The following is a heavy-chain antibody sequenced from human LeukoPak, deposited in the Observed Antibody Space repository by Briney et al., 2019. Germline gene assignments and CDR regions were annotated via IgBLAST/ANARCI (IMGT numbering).Heavy chain of an antibody. CDR3: ARASGEQWEHLRFDY. CDR1: GYTFTGYY. Sequence: ASAKVSCKASGYTFTGYYMHCVPQAPGQGLEWRGWINPNSGGTNYAQKPQGRVTMTRDTSISTAYMELSRLRCDDTGVYYCARASGEQWEHLRFDYWGQGTLVTVSS. D-gene: IGHD1-26*01. CDR2: INPNSGGT. J-gene: IGHJ4*02. V-gene: IGHV1-2*02.